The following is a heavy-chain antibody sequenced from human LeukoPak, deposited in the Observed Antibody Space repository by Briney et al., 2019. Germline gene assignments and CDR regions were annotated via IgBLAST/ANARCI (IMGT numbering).Heavy chain of an antibody. Sequence: GGSLRLSCAASGFTFRSYAMSWVGQAQGKGREGVSAISGSGGSTYYADSVKGRFTISRDNSKNTLYLQMNSLRAEDTAVYYCAKRLNILTGYPYFDYWGQGTLVTVSS. D-gene: IGHD3-9*01. J-gene: IGHJ4*02. CDR1: GFTFRSYA. CDR2: ISGSGGST. CDR3: AKRLNILTGYPYFDY. V-gene: IGHV3-23*01.